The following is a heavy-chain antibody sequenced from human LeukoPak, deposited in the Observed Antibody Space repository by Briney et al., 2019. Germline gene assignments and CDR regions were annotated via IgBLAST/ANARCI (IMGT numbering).Heavy chain of an antibody. D-gene: IGHD6-13*01. V-gene: IGHV4-4*07. CDR1: GGSISTYY. J-gene: IGHJ4*02. CDR3: ARRAGNSWFFDY. Sequence: SETLSLTGTVSGGSISTYYWKWIRQPAGQGLEWIGHIYSSGSANYNPSLKSRVTMSVDTSKNQFSLRLTSVTAADTAVYYCARRAGNSWFFDYWGQGILVTVSS. CDR2: IYSSGSA.